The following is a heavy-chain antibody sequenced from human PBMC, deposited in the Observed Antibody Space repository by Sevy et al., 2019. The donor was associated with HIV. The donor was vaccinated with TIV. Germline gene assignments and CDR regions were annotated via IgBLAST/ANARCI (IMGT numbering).Heavy chain of an antibody. V-gene: IGHV3-11*01. Sequence: GGSLRLSCAASGFTLSDYYMSWIRQAPGEGLSWIAYISSSGKSKFYADAVKGRFTISGDIANKSVLLQMNGLTVDETAVYYCARDGMTMTRYFDFWGQGALVTVSS. CDR3: ARDGMTMTRYFDF. CDR2: ISSSGKSK. D-gene: IGHD1-20*01. J-gene: IGHJ4*02. CDR1: GFTLSDYY.